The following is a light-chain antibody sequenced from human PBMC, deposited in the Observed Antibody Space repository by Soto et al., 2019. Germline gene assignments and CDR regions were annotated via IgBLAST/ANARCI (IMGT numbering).Light chain of an antibody. Sequence: DIQMTQSPSTLSASVGDRVTITCRASQSISSYLNWYQQKPGKAPKLLIYAASSLQSGVPSRFSGSGSGTEFTLTISSLESGDSAIYYCQQRSDWPPITFGQGTRLEIK. CDR1: QSISSY. J-gene: IGKJ5*01. CDR3: QQRSDWPPIT. CDR2: AAS. V-gene: IGKV1-39*01.